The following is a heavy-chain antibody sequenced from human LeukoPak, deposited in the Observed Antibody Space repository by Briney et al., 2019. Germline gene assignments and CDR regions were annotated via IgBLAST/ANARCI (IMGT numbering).Heavy chain of an antibody. CDR1: VFIFSTYA. Sequence: GGSLRLSCAASVFIFSTYAMSWVRLAPGRGPEGVSAINSNGGTTDYADPVKGRFTISRDNSKNTVDLQMNSLRAEDTAVYYCAKESPYASGRTYYFDYWGQGTLVTVSS. CDR2: INSNGGTT. D-gene: IGHD3-10*01. CDR3: AKESPYASGRTYYFDY. J-gene: IGHJ4*02. V-gene: IGHV3-23*01.